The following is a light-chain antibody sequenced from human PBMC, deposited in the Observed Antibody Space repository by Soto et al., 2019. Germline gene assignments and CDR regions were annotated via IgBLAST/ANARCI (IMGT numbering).Light chain of an antibody. CDR2: EVR. V-gene: IGLV2-14*01. CDR3: TSYTSSSPYV. CDR1: SSDVGGYNY. J-gene: IGLJ1*01. Sequence: QSVLTQPASVSGSPGQSITISCTGTSSDVGGYNYVSWYQQHPGKAPKLMIYEVRNRPSGISNRFSGSKSGNTASLTISGLQAEDEADYYCTSYTSSSPYVFGTGTKVTDL.